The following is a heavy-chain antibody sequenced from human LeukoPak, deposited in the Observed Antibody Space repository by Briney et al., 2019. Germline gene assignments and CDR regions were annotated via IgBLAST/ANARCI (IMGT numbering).Heavy chain of an antibody. Sequence: SETLSLTCTVSGGSISSGSYYWSWIRQPAGKGLEWIRRINTSGSTNYNPSLKSRVTISVDTSKNQFSLKLSSVTSADTAVYYCARGRCTSSNNNWFDPWGQGTLVTVSS. CDR3: ARGRCTSSNNNWFDP. J-gene: IGHJ5*02. D-gene: IGHD2/OR15-2a*01. CDR2: INTSGST. V-gene: IGHV4-61*02. CDR1: GGSISSGSYY.